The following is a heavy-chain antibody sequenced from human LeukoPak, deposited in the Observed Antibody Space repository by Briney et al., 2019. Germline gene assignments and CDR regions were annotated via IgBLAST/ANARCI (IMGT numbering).Heavy chain of an antibody. Sequence: SETLSLTCSVSGGSISGYYWTWIRQLAGKGLEWIGRVYTSGSTHYNPSLKTRLTMSVDTSKNQFSLKLSSVTAADTAVYYCARLITGTTTAFDIWGQGTMVTVSS. CDR1: GGSISGYY. J-gene: IGHJ3*02. V-gene: IGHV4-4*07. D-gene: IGHD1-7*01. CDR3: ARLITGTTTAFDI. CDR2: VYTSGST.